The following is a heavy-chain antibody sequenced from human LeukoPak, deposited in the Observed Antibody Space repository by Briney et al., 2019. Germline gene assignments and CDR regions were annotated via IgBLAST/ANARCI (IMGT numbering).Heavy chain of an antibody. Sequence: GESLRLSCAASGFTFSSYAMSRVRQAPGKGLEWVSTVSGSGGSTYYADSVKGRLTISRDNSKNTLYLQMNSLRAEDTAVYYCAKEGGGSFYYFDYWGQGTLVTVSS. V-gene: IGHV3-23*01. D-gene: IGHD1-26*01. J-gene: IGHJ4*02. CDR1: GFTFSSYA. CDR2: VSGSGGST. CDR3: AKEGGGSFYYFDY.